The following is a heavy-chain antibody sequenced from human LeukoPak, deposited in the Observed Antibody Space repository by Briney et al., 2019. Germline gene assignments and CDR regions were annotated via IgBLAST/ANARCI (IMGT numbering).Heavy chain of an antibody. Sequence: GGSLRLSCAASGFTFSSYSMNWVRQAPGKGLEWVSSISSSSSYIYYADSVKGRFTISRDNAKNSLYLQMNSLRAEDAAVYYCAQTFGYCSGGSCYLYWGQGTLVTVS. CDR3: AQTFGYCSGGSCYLY. D-gene: IGHD2-15*01. CDR2: ISSSSSYI. J-gene: IGHJ4*02. CDR1: GFTFSSYS. V-gene: IGHV3-21*01.